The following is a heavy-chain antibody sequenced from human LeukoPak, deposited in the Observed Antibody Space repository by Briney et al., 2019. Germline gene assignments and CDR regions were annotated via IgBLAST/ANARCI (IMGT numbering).Heavy chain of an antibody. CDR3: ASAPNENYFDF. V-gene: IGHV3-7*01. Sequence: GGSLRLSCAASGFTFSSYSMNWVRQAPGKGLEWVANINQDGSAKDYGGSVEGRFTISRDNVKNSLYLQMNSLTAEDTAVYFCASAPNENYFDFWGQGTLVTVSS. CDR2: INQDGSAK. J-gene: IGHJ4*02. CDR1: GFTFSSYS.